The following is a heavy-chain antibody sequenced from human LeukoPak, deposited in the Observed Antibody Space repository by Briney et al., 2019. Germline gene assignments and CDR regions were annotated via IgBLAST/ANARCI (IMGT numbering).Heavy chain of an antibody. CDR3: STYGGYPL. CDR2: IKSKNDGGTT. CDR1: GFTFSSYA. J-gene: IGHJ4*02. Sequence: PGGSLRLSCAASGFTFSSYAMSWVRQAPGKGLEWVGRIKSKNDGGTTDYVAPVKGRFTISRDDSKSTLYLQMNSLETEDSAVYYCSTYGGYPLWGQGTLVTVSS. D-gene: IGHD4-17*01. V-gene: IGHV3-15*01.